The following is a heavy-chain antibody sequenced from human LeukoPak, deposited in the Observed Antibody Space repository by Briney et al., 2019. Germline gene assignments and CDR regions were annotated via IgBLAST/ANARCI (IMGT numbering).Heavy chain of an antibody. V-gene: IGHV4-39*01. CDR1: GGSISSSSYY. CDR3: AREYYYDSSGYYFDY. Sequence: SETLSLTCTVSGGSISSSSYYWGWIRQPPGKGLEWIGSIYYSGSTYYNPSLKSRVTISVDTSKNQFSLKLSSVTAADAAVYYCAREYYYDSSGYYFDYWGQGTLVTVSS. CDR2: IYYSGST. J-gene: IGHJ4*02. D-gene: IGHD3-22*01.